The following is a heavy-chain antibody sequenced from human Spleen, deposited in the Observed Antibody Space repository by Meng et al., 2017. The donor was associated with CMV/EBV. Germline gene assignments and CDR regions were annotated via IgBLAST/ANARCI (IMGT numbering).Heavy chain of an antibody. CDR2: IYPTGSET. V-gene: IGHV5-51*01. Sequence: GGSLRLSCKASGYRFSNFWIGWVRQMPGKGLEWMGIIYPTGSETRYNPSFQGQVTISVDKSINTVYLQWSSLKTSDTAIYYCARNGVGSYNWFDPWGQGTLVTVSS. CDR3: ARNGVGSYNWFDP. J-gene: IGHJ5*02. D-gene: IGHD1-26*01. CDR1: GYRFSNFW.